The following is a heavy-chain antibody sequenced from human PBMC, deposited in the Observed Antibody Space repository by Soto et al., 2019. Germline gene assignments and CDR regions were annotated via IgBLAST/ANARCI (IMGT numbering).Heavy chain of an antibody. CDR1: GFTFSSYS. Sequence: EVQLVESGGGLVKPGGSLRLSCAASGFTFSSYSMNWVRQAPGKGLEWVSSISSSSSYIYYADSVKGRFTISRDNAKNSLYLQMNSLRAEDTAVYYCARAVHDYSNYDFDYWGQGTLVTVSS. CDR2: ISSSSSYI. D-gene: IGHD4-4*01. V-gene: IGHV3-21*01. CDR3: ARAVHDYSNYDFDY. J-gene: IGHJ4*02.